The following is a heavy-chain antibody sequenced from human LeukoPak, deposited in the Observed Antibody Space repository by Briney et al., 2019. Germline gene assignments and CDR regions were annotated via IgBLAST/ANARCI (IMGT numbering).Heavy chain of an antibody. J-gene: IGHJ4*02. Sequence: GGSLRLSCAASGFTFSSYWMSWVRQAPGKGLEWVANIKQDGSEKYYADSVKGRFTISRDNSKNTLYLQMNSLRAEDTAVYYCARELTRGYSGYEPFDYWGQGTLVTVSS. V-gene: IGHV3-7*01. D-gene: IGHD5-12*01. CDR3: ARELTRGYSGYEPFDY. CDR1: GFTFSSYW. CDR2: IKQDGSEK.